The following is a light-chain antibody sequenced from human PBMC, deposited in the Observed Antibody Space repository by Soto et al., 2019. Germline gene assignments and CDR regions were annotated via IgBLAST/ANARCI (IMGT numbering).Light chain of an antibody. J-gene: IGKJ5*01. CDR1: QGISTW. CDR3: QQANSFPIT. V-gene: IGKV1-12*01. Sequence: EIQVTQSPSSVSGSVGDRVTVTCRASQGISTWLAWYQQKAGKAPNLLIYGASNLHSGVPSRFSGSGSGTNFTLTISSLQPEDFATYYCQQANSFPITFGQGTRLEIK. CDR2: GAS.